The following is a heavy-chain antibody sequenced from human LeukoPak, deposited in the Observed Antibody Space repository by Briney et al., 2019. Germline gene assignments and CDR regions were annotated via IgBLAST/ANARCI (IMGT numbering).Heavy chain of an antibody. CDR2: IYYKSKWFN. V-gene: IGHV6-1*01. D-gene: IGHD5-12*01. CDR1: GDSVSMNT. CDR3: ARDQPWINGFDI. J-gene: IGHJ3*02. Sequence: SQTLSLTCALSGDSVSMNTWNWIRQSPSRGLEWLGRIYYKSKWFNDYAVSVKSRITISPDTSKNQFSLQLNSVPPEDTALYYCARDQPWINGFDIWGQGTMVTVSS.